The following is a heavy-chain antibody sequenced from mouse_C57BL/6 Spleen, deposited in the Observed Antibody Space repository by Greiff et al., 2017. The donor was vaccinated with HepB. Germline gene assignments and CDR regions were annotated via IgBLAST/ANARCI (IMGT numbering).Heavy chain of an antibody. Sequence: EVMLVESEGGLVQPGSSMKLSCTASGFTFSDYYMAWVRQVPEKGLEWVANINYDGSSTYYLDSLKSRFIISRDNAKNILYLQMSSLKSEDTATYYCARDRSMDYWGQGTSGTVSS. CDR2: INYDGSST. CDR1: GFTFSDYY. V-gene: IGHV5-16*01. CDR3: ARDRSMDY. J-gene: IGHJ4*01.